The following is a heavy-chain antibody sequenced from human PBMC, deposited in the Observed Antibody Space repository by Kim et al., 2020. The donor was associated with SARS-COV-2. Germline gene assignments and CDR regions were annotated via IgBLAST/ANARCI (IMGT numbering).Heavy chain of an antibody. CDR3: ARGKGRYCGGECDFAF. CDR1: GGSVSDPTYY. Sequence: SETLSLTCAVSGGSVSDPTYYWGWIRQPPGKGLEWIGSIYYAGDTFYNPSLKSRVTISVDMSKNQFSLKLRSVTAADTAVYYCARGKGRYCGGECDFAF. CDR2: IYYAGDT. J-gene: IGHJ3*01. D-gene: IGHD2-21*01. V-gene: IGHV4-39*07.